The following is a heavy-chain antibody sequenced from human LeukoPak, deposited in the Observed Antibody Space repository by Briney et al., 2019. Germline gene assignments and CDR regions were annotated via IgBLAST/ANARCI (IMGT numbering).Heavy chain of an antibody. V-gene: IGHV3-23*01. Sequence: GGSLRLSCAASGFSFSKYAMDWVRQAPGKGLEWVSAISGSGGSTYYADSVKGRFTISRDNSKNTLYLQMNSLRAEDTAVYYCAKDHTRRGYVVVTAIDYWGQGTLVTVSS. CDR3: AKDHTRRGYVVVTAIDY. J-gene: IGHJ4*02. D-gene: IGHD2-21*02. CDR1: GFSFSKYA. CDR2: ISGSGGST.